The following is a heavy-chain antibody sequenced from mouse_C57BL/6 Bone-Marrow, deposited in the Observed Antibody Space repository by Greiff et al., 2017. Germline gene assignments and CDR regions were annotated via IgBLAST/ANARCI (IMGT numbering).Heavy chain of an antibody. Sequence: QVQLQQPGAELVKPGASVQLSCQASGYTFTSYWMHWVKQRPGQGLEWIGMIHPNSGITNYNENFKNKATLTVDKSSSTAYLQLSMQISEDTADYDGAKKRKITTEVCDYWGQGTTLTVSS. D-gene: IGHD1-1*01. CDR1: GYTFTSYW. J-gene: IGHJ2*01. V-gene: IGHV1-64*01. CDR3: AKKRKITTEVCDY. CDR2: IHPNSGIT.